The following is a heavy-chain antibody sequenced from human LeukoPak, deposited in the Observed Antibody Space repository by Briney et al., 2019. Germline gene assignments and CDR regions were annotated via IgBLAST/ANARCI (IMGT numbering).Heavy chain of an antibody. CDR2: IHYSGST. J-gene: IGHJ4*02. Sequence: SETLSLTCTVSGGSISNDYWSWIRQPPGKGLEWIAYIHYSGSTSYNPSLKSRLTMSLDTSKNQFSLKLSSVTAADTAVYHCARLDGNWNYFDYWGQGTLVTVSS. CDR3: ARLDGNWNYFDY. V-gene: IGHV4-59*08. D-gene: IGHD1-20*01. CDR1: GGSISNDY.